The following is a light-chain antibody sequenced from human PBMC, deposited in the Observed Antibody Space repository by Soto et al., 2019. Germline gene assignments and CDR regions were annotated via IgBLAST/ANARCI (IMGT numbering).Light chain of an antibody. J-gene: IGKJ1*01. CDR3: QQYNSWT. CDR1: QSVSTW. CDR2: KAS. V-gene: IGKV1-5*03. Sequence: DIQMTQSPSTLSASVGDRVTITCRASQSVSTWLAWYQQKPGKAPKLLIYKASNLESGVPSRFTGSGSGTEFTLTISSLQPDDFATYYCQQYNSWTFGQGTTV.